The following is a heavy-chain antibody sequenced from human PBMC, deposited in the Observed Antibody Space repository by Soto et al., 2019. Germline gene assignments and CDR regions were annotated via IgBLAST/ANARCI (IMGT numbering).Heavy chain of an antibody. D-gene: IGHD6-19*01. J-gene: IGHJ4*02. V-gene: IGHV3-23*01. CDR2: ISDSGGST. Sequence: EVQLLESGGGLVQPGGSLRLSCAASGFTFSSSAMSWVRQAPGKGLEWVTAISDSGGSTYYAESVTGRFIISRDNSKNTLFLQMNSLRDDDTAVYYCAKVSAPYSGGWWGIFWGQGTLVTVSS. CDR3: AKVSAPYSGGWWGIF. CDR1: GFTFSSSA.